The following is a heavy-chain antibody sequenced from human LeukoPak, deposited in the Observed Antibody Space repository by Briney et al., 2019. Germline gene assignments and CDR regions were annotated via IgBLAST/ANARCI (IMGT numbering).Heavy chain of an antibody. CDR3: ARDLTGPFDY. V-gene: IGHV3-74*01. CDR1: GFTFSSYW. Sequence: GGSLRLSCAAPGFTFSSYWMHWVRQVPGKGLVWVSRITPDGSTTRYADSVQGRFTISRDNAKNTLYLQMNSLRVEDTAVYYCARDLTGPFDYWGQGTLVTVSS. D-gene: IGHD7-27*01. J-gene: IGHJ4*02. CDR2: ITPDGSTT.